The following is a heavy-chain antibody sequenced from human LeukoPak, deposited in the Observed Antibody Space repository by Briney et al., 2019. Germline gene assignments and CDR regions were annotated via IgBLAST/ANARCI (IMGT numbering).Heavy chain of an antibody. V-gene: IGHV5-51*01. Sequence: GESLKISCKSSGYGFTNYWIGWVRQMPGKGLEWMGIIYPGDSDTRYSPSFQGQVTISADKSISTAYLQWSSLKAPDTAMYYCARSPVPAADSPFDYWGQGTLVTVSS. CDR3: ARSPVPAADSPFDY. J-gene: IGHJ4*02. D-gene: IGHD2-2*01. CDR1: GYGFTNYW. CDR2: IYPGDSDT.